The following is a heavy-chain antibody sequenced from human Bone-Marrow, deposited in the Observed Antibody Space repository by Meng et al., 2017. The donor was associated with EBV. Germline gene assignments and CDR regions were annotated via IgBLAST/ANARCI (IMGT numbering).Heavy chain of an antibody. CDR3: ASSLGGQLVRGGWFDP. D-gene: IGHD6-13*01. V-gene: IGHV4-34*01. CDR2: INHSGST. CDR1: GGSFSGYY. Sequence: QVQLQQWGAGLLKPSETLSLTCAVYGGSFSGYYWSWIRQPPGKGLEWIGEINHSGSTNYNPSLKSRVTISVDTSKNQFSLKLSSVTAADTAVYYCASSLGGQLVRGGWFDPWGPGTMVTVS. J-gene: IGHJ5*02.